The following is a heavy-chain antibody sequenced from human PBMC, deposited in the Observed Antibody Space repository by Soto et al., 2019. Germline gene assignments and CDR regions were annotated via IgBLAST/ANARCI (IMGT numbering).Heavy chain of an antibody. CDR2: ISAYNGNT. CDR1: GYTFTSYG. D-gene: IGHD3-22*01. J-gene: IGHJ3*02. CDR3: ATISGGLYDSGRKDAFDI. V-gene: IGHV1-18*04. Sequence: GASVKVSCKASGYTFTSYGISWVRQAPGQGLEWMGWISAYNGNTNYAQKLQGRVTMTTDTSTSTAYMELRSLRSDDTAVYYCATISGGLYDSGRKDAFDIWGQGTMVTVSS.